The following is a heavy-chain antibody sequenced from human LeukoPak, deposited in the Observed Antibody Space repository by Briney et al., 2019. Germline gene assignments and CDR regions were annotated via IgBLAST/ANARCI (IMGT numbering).Heavy chain of an antibody. CDR3: AREGYCSGGICSFDY. V-gene: IGHV3-7*01. CDR2: IKQDGSEK. J-gene: IGHJ4*02. CDR1: RFTFSNYW. D-gene: IGHD2-15*01. Sequence: GGSLRLSCAASRFTFSNYWMNWVRQALGKGLEWVAKIKQDGSEKYYVDSVKGRFTISRDNAKNAVYLQMNSLRGEDTAIYYCAREGYCSGGICSFDYWGQGTLVTVSS.